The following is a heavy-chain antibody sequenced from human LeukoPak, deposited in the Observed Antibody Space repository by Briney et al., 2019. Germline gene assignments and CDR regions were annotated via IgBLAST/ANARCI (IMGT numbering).Heavy chain of an antibody. CDR1: GGSISRGSYY. CDR2: IYTSGST. CDR3: ARDRYRGQTYYYYYMGV. D-gene: IGHD3-16*02. V-gene: IGHV4-61*02. Sequence: SQTLSLTCTVSGGSISRGSYYWSWIRQPAGKGLEWIGRIYTSGSTNYNPSLKSRVTISVDTSKNQFSLKLSSVTAADTAVYYCARDRYRGQTYYYYYMGVWGKGTTVTVSS. J-gene: IGHJ6*03.